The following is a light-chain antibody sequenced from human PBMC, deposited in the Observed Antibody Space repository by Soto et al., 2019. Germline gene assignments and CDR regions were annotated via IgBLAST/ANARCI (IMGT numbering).Light chain of an antibody. Sequence: EILLTQSPATLSSFPGYRVTPSCRASQYINTRLAWYQHRPGQAPRLLIYKTSIRAAGIPARFSASGTGTDFTLTISDVQHEDFAVYYCHQRQSWPRAFGQGTNVDIK. CDR3: HQRQSWPRA. J-gene: IGKJ1*01. CDR2: KTS. CDR1: QYINTR. V-gene: IGKV3-11*01.